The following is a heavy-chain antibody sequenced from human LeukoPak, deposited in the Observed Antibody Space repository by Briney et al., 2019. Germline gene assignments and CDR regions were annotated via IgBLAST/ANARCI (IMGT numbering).Heavy chain of an antibody. CDR2: INPNSGDT. CDR1: GYTFTGYY. V-gene: IGHV1-2*02. D-gene: IGHD6-13*01. CDR3: ARLMYSSNYNWFDP. Sequence: ASVKVSCKASGYTFTGYYIHWVRQAPGQGLEWMGWINPNSGDTNYAQRFQGRVTMTRDTSISTAYMELRRLTSDDTAVYYCARLMYSSNYNWFDPWGQGTLVTVSS. J-gene: IGHJ5*02.